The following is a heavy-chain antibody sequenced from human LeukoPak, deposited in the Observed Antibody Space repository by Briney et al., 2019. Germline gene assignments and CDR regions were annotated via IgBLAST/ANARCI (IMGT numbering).Heavy chain of an antibody. CDR3: ARNHDSGNYYFDY. CDR2: IKQDGSEK. J-gene: IGHJ4*02. V-gene: IGHV3-7*01. D-gene: IGHD5-12*01. CDR1: GFTFSSYW. Sequence: GGSLRLSCAASGFTFSSYWMSWVRQAPGKGLEWVANIKQDGSEKYYVDSVKGRFAISRDNAKNSLYPQMNSLRAEDTAVYYCARNHDSGNYYFDYWGQGTLVTVSS.